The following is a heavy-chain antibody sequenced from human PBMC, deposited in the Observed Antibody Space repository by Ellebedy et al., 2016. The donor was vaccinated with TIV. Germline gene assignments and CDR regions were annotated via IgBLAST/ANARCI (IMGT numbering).Heavy chain of an antibody. D-gene: IGHD3-10*01. V-gene: IGHV3-48*03. CDR2: ISSSGSTI. CDR1: GFTFSSYE. CDR3: ARDGAMVPMDV. J-gene: IGHJ6*02. Sequence: GGSLRLSCAASGFTFSSYEMNWVRQAPGKGLEWVSYISSSGSTIYYADSVKGRFTISRDNAKNSLYLQMNSLRAEDTAVYYCARDGAMVPMDVWGQGTTVTVSS.